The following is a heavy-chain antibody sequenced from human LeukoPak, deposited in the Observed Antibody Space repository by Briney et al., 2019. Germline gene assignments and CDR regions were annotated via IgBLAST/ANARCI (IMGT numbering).Heavy chain of an antibody. Sequence: PSGTLSLTCAVSGGSISSSNWWSWVRQPPGKGLEWIGEIYHSGSTNYNPSLKSRVTVSVDKSKNQFSLKLSSVTAADTAVYYCASVHQPFYYYGSGSYSQNWFDPWGQGTLVTVSS. CDR2: IYHSGST. J-gene: IGHJ5*02. D-gene: IGHD3-10*01. CDR1: GGSISSSNW. V-gene: IGHV4-4*02. CDR3: ASVHQPFYYYGSGSYSQNWFDP.